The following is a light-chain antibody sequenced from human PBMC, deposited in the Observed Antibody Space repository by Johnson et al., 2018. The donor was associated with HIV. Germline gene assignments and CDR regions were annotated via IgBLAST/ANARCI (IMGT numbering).Light chain of an antibody. Sequence: QSVLTQPPSASGTPGQRVSISCSGSISNIGSNTVNWYQQLPKTAPKLLIYSDDQRPSGVPDRFSGSKSGTSATLGITGLQTGDEADYYCGTWDSSLSAYVFGTGTKVTVL. V-gene: IGLV1-44*01. J-gene: IGLJ1*01. CDR2: SDD. CDR3: GTWDSSLSAYV. CDR1: ISNIGSNT.